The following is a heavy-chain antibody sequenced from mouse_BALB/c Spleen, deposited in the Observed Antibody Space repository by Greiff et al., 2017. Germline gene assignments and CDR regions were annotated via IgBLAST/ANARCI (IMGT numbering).Heavy chain of an antibody. V-gene: IGHV3-6*02. Sequence: EVKLLESGPGLVKPSQSLSLTCSVTGYSITSGYYWNWIRQFPGNKLEWMGYISYDGSNNYNPSLKNRISITRDTSKNQYFLKLNSVTTEDTATYYCARAGYYGYDSYAMDYWGQGTSVTVAS. CDR3: ARAGYYGYDSYAMDY. CDR1: GYSITSGYY. J-gene: IGHJ4*01. CDR2: ISYDGSN. D-gene: IGHD2-2*01.